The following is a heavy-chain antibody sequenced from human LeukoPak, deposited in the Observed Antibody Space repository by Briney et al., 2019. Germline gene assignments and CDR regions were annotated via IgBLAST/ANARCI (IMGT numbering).Heavy chain of an antibody. V-gene: IGHV3-7*01. D-gene: IGHD1-14*01. CDR3: TRDRSRAEDD. Sequence: PGGSLRLSCAASGFAFSGHWVSWVRQAPGKGLEWVANINQGGSDKYYVDSVKGRFTISRDNANDLLYLQMNSLRGEDTAVYHCTRDRSRAEDDWGQGTLVTVSS. CDR1: GFAFSGHW. CDR2: INQGGSDK. J-gene: IGHJ4*02.